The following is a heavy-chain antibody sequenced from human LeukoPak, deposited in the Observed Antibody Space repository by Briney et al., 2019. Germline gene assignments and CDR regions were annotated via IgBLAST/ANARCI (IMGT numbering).Heavy chain of an antibody. J-gene: IGHJ4*02. CDR2: INHSGST. D-gene: IGHD6-19*01. Sequence: ASETLSLTCAVYGGSFSGYYWSWIRQPPGKGLEWIGEINHSGSTNYNPSLKSRVTISVDTSKNQFSLKLSSVTAADTAVYYCASSGWYEGGIDWGQGTLVTVSS. CDR1: GGSFSGYY. V-gene: IGHV4-34*01. CDR3: ASSGWYEGGID.